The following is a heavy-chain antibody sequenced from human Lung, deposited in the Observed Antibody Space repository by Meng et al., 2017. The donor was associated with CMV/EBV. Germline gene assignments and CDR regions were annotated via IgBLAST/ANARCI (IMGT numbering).Heavy chain of an antibody. Sequence: GGSLRLSCAASGFTFSTYWMHWVRLVPGKGLVWVSRIDSDGININYADSVKGRFTISRDNARNTLYLQMDSLRVEDTAVYYCASARGVVRYAFDIWGQGTXVTV. D-gene: IGHD2-15*01. CDR2: IDSDGINI. V-gene: IGHV3-74*01. CDR3: ASARGVVRYAFDI. J-gene: IGHJ3*02. CDR1: GFTFSTYW.